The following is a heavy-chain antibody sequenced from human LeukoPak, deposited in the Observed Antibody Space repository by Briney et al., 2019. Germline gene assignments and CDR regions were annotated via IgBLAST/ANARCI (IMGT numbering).Heavy chain of an antibody. CDR1: GFTFSSYS. CDR3: ARDRVGSGWYLDY. D-gene: IGHD6-19*01. CDR2: ISSSSSTI. V-gene: IGHV3-48*04. Sequence: PGGSLRLSCAASGFTFSSYSMNWVRQAPGKGLEWVSYISSSSSTIYYADSVKGRFTISRDNAKNSLYLQMNSLRAEDTAVYYCARDRVGSGWYLDYWGQGTLVTVSS. J-gene: IGHJ4*02.